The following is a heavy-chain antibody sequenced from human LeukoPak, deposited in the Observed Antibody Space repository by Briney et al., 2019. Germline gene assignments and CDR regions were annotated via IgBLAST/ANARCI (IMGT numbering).Heavy chain of an antibody. CDR1: GFTFSSYG. CDR3: AKDHRAYCGGDSVDFDY. D-gene: IGHD2-21*02. V-gene: IGHV3-30*02. J-gene: IGHJ4*02. CDR2: IRYDGSNK. Sequence: PGGSLRLSCAASGFTFSSYGMRWVRQAPGKGLEWVAFIRYDGSNKYYADSVKGRFTISRDNSKNTLYLQTNSLRAEDTAVYYCAKDHRAYCGGDSVDFDYWGQGALVTVFS.